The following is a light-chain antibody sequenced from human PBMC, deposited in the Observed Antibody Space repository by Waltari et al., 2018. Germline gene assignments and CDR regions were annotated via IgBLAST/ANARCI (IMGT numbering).Light chain of an antibody. CDR1: QSLLHSNGNTY. CDR3: MQATHAIT. CDR2: FGS. J-gene: IGKJ4*01. V-gene: IGKV2-28*01. Sequence: DIVMTQSPLSLPVTPGEPASISCRSSQSLLHSNGNTYLEWYLQKPGQSPQLLIYFGSIRASGVPDRFSGSGSGTDFTLKISRVEAEDVGVYYCMQATHAITFGGGTK.